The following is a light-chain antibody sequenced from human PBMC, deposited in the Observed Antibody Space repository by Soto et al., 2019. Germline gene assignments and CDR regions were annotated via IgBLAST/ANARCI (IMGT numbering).Light chain of an antibody. CDR3: QQYNSYWGT. CDR1: QSISSW. CDR2: DAS. V-gene: IGKV1-5*01. Sequence: DIQMTQSPSTLSASVGDRVTITCRASQSISSWLAWYQQKQGKAPKLLIYDASSLESGVPSRFSGSGSGTEFTLTISSLQPDDFATYYCQQYNSYWGTFGQGTKVDNK. J-gene: IGKJ1*01.